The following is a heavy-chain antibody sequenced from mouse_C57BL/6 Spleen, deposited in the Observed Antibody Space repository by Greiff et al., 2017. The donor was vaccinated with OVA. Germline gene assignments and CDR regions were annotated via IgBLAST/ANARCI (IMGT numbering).Heavy chain of an antibody. D-gene: IGHD2-4*01. CDR2: ISYDGSN. CDR3: ARDDYDYTMDY. Sequence: QLQQSGPGLVKPSQSLSLTCSVTGYSITSGYYWNWIRQFPGNKLEWMGYISYDGSNNYNPSLKNRISITRDTSKNQFFLKLNSVTTEDTATYYCARDDYDYTMDYWGQGTSVTVSS. CDR1: GYSITSGYY. V-gene: IGHV3-6*01. J-gene: IGHJ4*01.